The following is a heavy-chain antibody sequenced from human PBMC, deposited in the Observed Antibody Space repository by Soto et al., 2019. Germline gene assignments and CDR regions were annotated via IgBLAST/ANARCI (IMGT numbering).Heavy chain of an antibody. J-gene: IGHJ3*02. CDR3: AREYWAAQEDGFDI. CDR2: INPNSGGT. CDR1: GYTFTGYY. Sequence: ASVKVSCKASGYTFTGYYMHWVRQAPGQGLEWMGWINPNSGGTNYADKFQGRVTMTRDTSISTAYMELSRLRSDDTAVYFCAREYWAAQEDGFDIWGQGTMVTVSS. V-gene: IGHV1-2*02. D-gene: IGHD6-6*01.